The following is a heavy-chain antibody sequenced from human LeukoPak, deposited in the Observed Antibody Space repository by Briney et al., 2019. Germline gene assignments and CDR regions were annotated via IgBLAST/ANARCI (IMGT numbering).Heavy chain of an antibody. V-gene: IGHV4-39*07. D-gene: IGHD3-22*01. Sequence: SETLSLTCAVSGGSISSSSYYWGWIRQPPGKGLEWIGSIYYSGSTYYNPSLKSRVTISVDTSKNQFSLKLSSVTAADTAVYYCARGIGSGFYDAFDIWGQGTMVTVSS. CDR1: GGSISSSSYY. J-gene: IGHJ3*02. CDR3: ARGIGSGFYDAFDI. CDR2: IYYSGST.